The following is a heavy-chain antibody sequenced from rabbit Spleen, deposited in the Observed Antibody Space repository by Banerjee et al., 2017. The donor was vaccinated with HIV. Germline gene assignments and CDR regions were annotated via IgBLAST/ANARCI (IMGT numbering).Heavy chain of an antibody. D-gene: IGHD4-1*01. J-gene: IGHJ4*01. CDR3: AREGGIVVAGAFNL. CDR1: GFSFSSGYD. Sequence: QEQLEESGGGLVKPEGSLTLTCKASGFSFSSGYDMCWVRQAPGKGLEWIGCIVNGNGNTYYASWVNGRFTISRSTSLATVTLQVTSLTVADTATYFCAREGGIVVAGAFNLWGQGTLVTVS. CDR2: IVNGNGNT. V-gene: IGHV1S47*01.